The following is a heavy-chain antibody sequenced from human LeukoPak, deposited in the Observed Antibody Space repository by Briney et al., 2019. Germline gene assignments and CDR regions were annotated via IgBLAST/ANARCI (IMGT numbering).Heavy chain of an antibody. J-gene: IGHJ6*03. Sequence: PSETLSLTCTVSGGSISNFYWSWIRQPAGKGLEWIGRIYTSGSTNYNPSLKSRVTMSVDTSKNQFSLKLTSVTAADTAVYYCARVFDYYGSGIHYYYYYYMDVWGKGTTVTVSS. CDR2: IYTSGST. CDR1: GGSISNFY. CDR3: ARVFDYYGSGIHYYYYYYMDV. D-gene: IGHD3-10*01. V-gene: IGHV4-4*07.